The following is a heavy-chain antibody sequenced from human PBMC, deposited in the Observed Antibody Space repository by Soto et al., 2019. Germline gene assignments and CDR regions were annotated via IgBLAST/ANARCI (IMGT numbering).Heavy chain of an antibody. CDR3: AREGCSSTSRYGYYYYYYGMDV. V-gene: IGHV6-1*01. CDR2: TYYRSKWYN. J-gene: IGHJ6*02. D-gene: IGHD2-2*01. Sequence: SQTLSLTCAISGDSVSSNSAAWNWIRQSPSRGLEWLGRTYYRSKWYNDYAVSVKSRITINPDTSKNQFSLQLNSVTPEDTAVYYCAREGCSSTSRYGYYYYYYGMDVWGQGTTVTVSS. CDR1: GDSVSSNSAA.